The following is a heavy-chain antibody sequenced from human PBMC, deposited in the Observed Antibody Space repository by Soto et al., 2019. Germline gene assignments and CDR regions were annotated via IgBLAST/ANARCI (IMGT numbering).Heavy chain of an antibody. CDR3: ATYCSSTSCYAGNWFDP. CDR2: IYYSGST. CDR1: GGSISSGGYY. D-gene: IGHD2-2*01. J-gene: IGHJ5*02. V-gene: IGHV4-31*03. Sequence: SETLSLTCTVSGGSISSGGYYWSWIRQHPGKGLEWIGYIYYSGSTYYNPSLKSRVTISVDTSKNQFSLKLSSVTAADTAVYYCATYCSSTSCYAGNWFDPWGQGTLVTVSS.